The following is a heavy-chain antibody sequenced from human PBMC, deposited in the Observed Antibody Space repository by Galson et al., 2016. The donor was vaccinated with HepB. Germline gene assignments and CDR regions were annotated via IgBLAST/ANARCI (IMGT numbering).Heavy chain of an antibody. J-gene: IGHJ3*02. Sequence: SLRLSCAASGLIFRSYSMNWVRQAPGKGLEWVSYISSTSSTIFYADSVKGRFTISRDIAKNSLYLQMNSLRDEDTAVYYCAREQGTYCSGGNCYGSGALDIWGQGTMLTVSS. CDR2: ISSTSSTI. V-gene: IGHV3-48*02. CDR3: AREQGTYCSGGNCYGSGALDI. D-gene: IGHD2-15*01. CDR1: GLIFRSYS.